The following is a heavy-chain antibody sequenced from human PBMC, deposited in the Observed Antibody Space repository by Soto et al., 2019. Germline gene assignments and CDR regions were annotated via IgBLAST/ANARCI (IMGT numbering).Heavy chain of an antibody. Sequence: PGGSLRLSCAASGFTFSNYAMDWVRQAPGKGLEWVSAISNSFSDGNTHYADSVKGRFTISRDNDKNTVYLQMNSLRAEDTAVYYCAKNPTKRPCGGYGGSCYGQVWFDPWGQGTLVTVSS. D-gene: IGHD2-15*01. CDR1: GFTFSNYA. CDR2: ISNSFSDGNT. CDR3: AKNPTKRPCGGYGGSCYGQVWFDP. V-gene: IGHV3-23*01. J-gene: IGHJ5*02.